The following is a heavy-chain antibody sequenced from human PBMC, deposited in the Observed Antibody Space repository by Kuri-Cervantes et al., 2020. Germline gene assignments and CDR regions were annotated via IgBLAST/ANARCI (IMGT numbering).Heavy chain of an antibody. CDR2: ISSSSSYI. J-gene: IGHJ4*02. V-gene: IGHV3-21*01. CDR3: AREGWSAVGYFDY. Sequence: GGSLRLSCAASGFTFSSYSMNWVRQAPGKGLEWVSSISSSSSYIYYADSVKGRSTVSRDNAKNSLDLQMDSLRAEDTAVYFCAREGWSAVGYFDYWGQGTLVTVSS. CDR1: GFTFSSYS. D-gene: IGHD2-15*01.